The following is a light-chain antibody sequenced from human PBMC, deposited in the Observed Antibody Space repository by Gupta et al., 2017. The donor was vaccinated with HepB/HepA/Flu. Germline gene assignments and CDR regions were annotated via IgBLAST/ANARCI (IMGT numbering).Light chain of an antibody. V-gene: IGLV2-11*01. CDR2: DVS. Sequence: QSALTQPRSVSGSPGQSVTISCTGTSSDVGGYNYVSWYQQHPAKAHKLMIYDVSKRPSGVPDRFSGSKAGNTASLTISGLQAEDEADYYCCSYAGSYTWVFGGGTKLTVL. CDR3: CSYAGSYTWV. CDR1: SSDVGGYNY. J-gene: IGLJ3*02.